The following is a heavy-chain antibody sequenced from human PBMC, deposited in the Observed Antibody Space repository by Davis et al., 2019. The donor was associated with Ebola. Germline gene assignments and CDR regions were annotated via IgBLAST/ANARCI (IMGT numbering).Heavy chain of an antibody. V-gene: IGHV3-23*01. D-gene: IGHD2-15*01. CDR3: AKSQSRVGDCSGGSCYSGAYYYYGMDV. Sequence: GESLKISCAASGFTFSSYAMSWVRQAPGRGLEWVSSISGNGGSTYSADSVKGRFTISRDNAKNSLYLQMNSLRAEDTALYYCAKSQSRVGDCSGGSCYSGAYYYYGMDVWGKGTTVTVSS. J-gene: IGHJ6*04. CDR2: ISGNGGST. CDR1: GFTFSSYA.